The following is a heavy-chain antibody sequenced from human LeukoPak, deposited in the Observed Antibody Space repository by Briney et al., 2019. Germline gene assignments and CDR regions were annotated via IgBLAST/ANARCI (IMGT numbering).Heavy chain of an antibody. Sequence: ASVKVSCKASGYTFTGYSMHWVRQAPGQGLEWMGWINPNSGGTNYAQKFQGRVTMTRDTSISTAYMELSRLRSDDTAVYYCARDLQSQWLHGWADMDVWGKGTTVTVSS. CDR1: GYTFTGYS. CDR2: INPNSGGT. J-gene: IGHJ6*03. CDR3: ARDLQSQWLHGWADMDV. V-gene: IGHV1-2*02. D-gene: IGHD5-24*01.